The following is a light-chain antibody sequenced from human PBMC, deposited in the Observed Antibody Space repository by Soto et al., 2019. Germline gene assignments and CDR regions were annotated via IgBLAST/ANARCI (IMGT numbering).Light chain of an antibody. CDR1: QSIGRF. J-gene: IGKJ4*01. Sequence: IQMTQSPSSLSASVGDRVTITCRASQSIGRFLNWHQQKPGKAPNVLINVASTLRSGVPSRFSGSGSGTDFNLTINSLQPEDFATYFSQQSFTTPLTFGGGTKVDI. CDR2: VAS. V-gene: IGKV1-39*01. CDR3: QQSFTTPLT.